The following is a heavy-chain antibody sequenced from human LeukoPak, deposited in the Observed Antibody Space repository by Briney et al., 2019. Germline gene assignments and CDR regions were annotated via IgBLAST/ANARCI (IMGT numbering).Heavy chain of an antibody. Sequence: GAPVKAFCKASGYIFTGYYMHWVRQAPGQGLEWMGWINPNSGGIEYSQKFQSGVTMTRDTPISTAYMELSSLRSDDTAVYYCATHTGSSYAPTYWGQVIPVTVSS. D-gene: IGHD1-26*01. V-gene: IGHV1-2*02. J-gene: IGHJ4*02. CDR2: INPNSGGI. CDR1: GYIFTGYY. CDR3: ATHTGSSYAPTY.